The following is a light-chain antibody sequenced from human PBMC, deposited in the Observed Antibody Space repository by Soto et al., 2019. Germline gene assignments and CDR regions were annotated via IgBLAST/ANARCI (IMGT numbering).Light chain of an antibody. CDR3: LHYYEWPRWT. CDR1: QSISSN. Sequence: EIVMTQSPATLSVSPGERATLSCRASQSISSNLAWYQQKPGQAPRLLMFRTSSRATGFPARFSGSGSGTEFNLTISSLQSEDFAVYYCLHYYEWPRWTFGQGNKGDIK. CDR2: RTS. J-gene: IGKJ1*01. V-gene: IGKV3-15*01.